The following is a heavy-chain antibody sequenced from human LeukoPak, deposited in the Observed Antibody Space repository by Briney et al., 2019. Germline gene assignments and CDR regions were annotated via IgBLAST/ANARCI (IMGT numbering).Heavy chain of an antibody. Sequence: GGALRLSCAASVFSFINYLMHCVRQAPGKGWVWLSRIKPDVSRTFSAESGTGRFTISRTNAKNTMYLQMKRLRVEETAVYYCVSDTALGYWGEGRLVTVSS. CDR1: VFSFINYL. D-gene: IGHD5-18*01. CDR3: VSDTALGY. J-gene: IGHJ1*01. CDR2: IKPDVSRT. V-gene: IGHV3-74*01.